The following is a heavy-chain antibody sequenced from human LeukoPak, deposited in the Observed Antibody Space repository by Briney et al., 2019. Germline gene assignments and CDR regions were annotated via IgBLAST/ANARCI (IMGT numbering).Heavy chain of an antibody. D-gene: IGHD3-10*01. Sequence: PSETLSLTCAVYGGSFSGYYWSWIRQPPGKGLEWIGEINHSGSTNYNPSLKSRVTISADRSINRFSLSLNSVTAADTAVFYCARGGEYGSGTVHFDYWGQGILATVSS. CDR2: INHSGST. CDR3: ARGGEYGSGTVHFDY. J-gene: IGHJ4*02. CDR1: GGSFSGYY. V-gene: IGHV4-34*01.